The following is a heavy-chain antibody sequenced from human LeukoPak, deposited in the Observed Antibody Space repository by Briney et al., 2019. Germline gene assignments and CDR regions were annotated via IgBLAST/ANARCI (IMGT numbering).Heavy chain of an antibody. J-gene: IGHJ4*02. V-gene: IGHV3-33*01. D-gene: IGHD2-21*01. Sequence: QPGRSLRLSCATYGFAFNTFGMHWIRQAPGKGLEWVAVIWYDGSERYYADSVKGRFTISRDNSKNTLYLQMDSLRVDDTAVYYCARGPAYGEHVDYWGQGTLVAVSS. CDR3: ARGPAYGEHVDY. CDR1: GFAFNTFG. CDR2: IWYDGSER.